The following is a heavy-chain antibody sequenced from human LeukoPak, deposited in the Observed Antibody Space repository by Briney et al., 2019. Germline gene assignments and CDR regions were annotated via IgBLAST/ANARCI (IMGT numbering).Heavy chain of an antibody. J-gene: IGHJ4*02. CDR2: ISSSGST. CDR3: ARKFKGIRRSYFDY. Sequence: PSQTLSLTCTVSGDSISSGDYYWSWIRQPAGKGLEWIGRISSSGSTNYNPSLKSRVTISVDTSKNQFSLKLSSVTAADTAVYYCARKFKGIRRSYFDYWGQGTLVTVSS. CDR1: GDSISSGDYY. V-gene: IGHV4-61*02.